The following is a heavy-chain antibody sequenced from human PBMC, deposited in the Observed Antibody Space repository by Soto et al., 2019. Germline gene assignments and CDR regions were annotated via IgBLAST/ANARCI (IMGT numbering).Heavy chain of an antibody. CDR1: GYTFTGYY. D-gene: IGHD3-9*01. J-gene: IGHJ5*02. CDR2: INPNSGGT. V-gene: IGHV1-2*04. CDR3: ARGARPYYDILTGYYRFDP. Sequence: ASVKVSCKASGYTFTGYYMHWVRQAPGQGLEWMGWINPNSGGTNYAQKFQGWVTMTRDTSISTAYMELSRLRSDDTAVYYCARGARPYYDILTGYYRFDPWGQGTLVTVSS.